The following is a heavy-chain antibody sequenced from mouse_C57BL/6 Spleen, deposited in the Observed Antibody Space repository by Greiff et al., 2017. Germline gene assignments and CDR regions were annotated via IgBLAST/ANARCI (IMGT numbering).Heavy chain of an antibody. V-gene: IGHV1-4*01. J-gene: IGHJ4*01. D-gene: IGHD6-2*01. Sequence: QVQLKESGAELARPGASVKMSCKASGYTFTSYTMHWVKQRPGQGLEWIGYINPSSGYTKYNQKFKDKATLTADKSSSTAYMQLSSLTSEDSAVYYCARFSPPYAMDYWGQGTSVTVSS. CDR3: ARFSPPYAMDY. CDR1: GYTFTSYT. CDR2: INPSSGYT.